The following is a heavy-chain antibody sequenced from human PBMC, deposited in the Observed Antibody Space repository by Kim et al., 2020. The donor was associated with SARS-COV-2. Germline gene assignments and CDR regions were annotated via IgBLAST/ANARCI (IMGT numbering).Heavy chain of an antibody. CDR2: IGGGRAET. CDR3: AKASLPVFTWGYFD. Sequence: GGSLRLSCAASGFPFTTSVMSWVRQAPGKGLEWVSSIGGGRAETYYADFVQGRFTISRDTSKNTVSLQLNNLRAKGTAIYFCAKASLPVFTWGYFD. CDR1: GFPFTTSV. J-gene: IGHJ4*01. V-gene: IGHV3-23*01. D-gene: IGHD3-16*01.